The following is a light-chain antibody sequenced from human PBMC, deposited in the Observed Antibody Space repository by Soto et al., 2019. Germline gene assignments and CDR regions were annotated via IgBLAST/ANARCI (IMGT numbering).Light chain of an antibody. J-gene: IGKJ4*01. Sequence: DIQMTQSPSSLSASVGDRVTVTCRASQGIRSYLAWYQQKPGRAPKLLIYDASTLQSGVPSRFRGSGSGTDFTLTIISLQPEDFATYYCQQLNTYPLTFGGGTKVDIK. CDR1: QGIRSY. CDR2: DAS. CDR3: QQLNTYPLT. V-gene: IGKV1-9*01.